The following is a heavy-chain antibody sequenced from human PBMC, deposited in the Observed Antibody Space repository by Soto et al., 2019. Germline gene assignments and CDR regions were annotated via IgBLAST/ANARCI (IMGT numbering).Heavy chain of an antibody. D-gene: IGHD6-19*01. J-gene: IGHJ4*02. Sequence: EVQLLESGGGLVQPGGSLRLSCTASGFTFRSYAMGWVRQAPGKGLECVSVISAGTFTTYYADSVKGQFTISRDNSKNALYLQMNSLRAEDTAVYYCAKNPVAALYYFDFWGQGALVTVSS. CDR2: ISAGTFTT. CDR1: GFTFRSYA. V-gene: IGHV3-23*01. CDR3: AKNPVAALYYFDF.